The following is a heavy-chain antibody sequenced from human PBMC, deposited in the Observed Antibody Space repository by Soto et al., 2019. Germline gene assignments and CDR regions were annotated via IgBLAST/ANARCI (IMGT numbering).Heavy chain of an antibody. D-gene: IGHD3-3*01. Sequence: GGSLRLSCAASGFTFSSYGMHWVRQAPGKGLEWVAVIWYDGSNKYYADSVKGRFTISRDNSKNTLYLQMNSLRAEDTAVYYCARDPPGPRITIFGVVTRTPNYYGMDVWGQGTTVTVSS. J-gene: IGHJ6*02. CDR1: GFTFSSYG. V-gene: IGHV3-33*01. CDR2: IWYDGSNK. CDR3: ARDPPGPRITIFGVVTRTPNYYGMDV.